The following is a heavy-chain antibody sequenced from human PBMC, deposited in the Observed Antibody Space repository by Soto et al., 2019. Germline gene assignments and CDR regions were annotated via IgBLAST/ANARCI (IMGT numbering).Heavy chain of an antibody. CDR2: IKSKTDGGTT. D-gene: IGHD3-9*01. V-gene: IGHV3-15*01. CDR1: GFTFSNAW. Sequence: GGSLRLSCAASGFTFSNAWMSWVRQAPGKGLEWVGRIKSKTDGGTTDYAAPVKGRFTISRDDSKNTLYLQMNSLKTEGTAVYYCTARLRYFDWFDYWGQGTLVTVSS. CDR3: TARLRYFDWFDY. J-gene: IGHJ5*01.